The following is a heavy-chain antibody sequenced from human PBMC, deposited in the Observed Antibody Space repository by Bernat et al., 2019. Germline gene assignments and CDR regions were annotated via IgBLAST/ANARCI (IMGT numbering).Heavy chain of an antibody. V-gene: IGHV3-20*04. CDR3: AKDLGYCSGGSCYGYDAFDI. CDR2: INWNGGST. Sequence: EVQLVESGGGVVRPGGSLRLSCAASGFTFDDYGMSWVRQAPGKGLEWVSGINWNGGSTGYADSVKGRFTISRDNAKNSLYLQMNSLRAEDTALYYCAKDLGYCSGGSCYGYDAFDIWGQGTMVTVSS. CDR1: GFTFDDYG. J-gene: IGHJ3*02. D-gene: IGHD2-15*01.